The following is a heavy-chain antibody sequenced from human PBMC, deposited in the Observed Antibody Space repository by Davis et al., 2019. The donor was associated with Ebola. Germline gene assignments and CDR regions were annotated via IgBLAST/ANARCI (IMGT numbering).Heavy chain of an antibody. Sequence: GESLKISCETSGFIFRNYVMSWVRQAPGKGLEWVSGISASGDDTYYADSVKGRFTISRENSRNTLYLQMNNLRAEDTAVYYCAREGWKYYYESSGYHTYYGMDVWGKGTTVTVSS. D-gene: IGHD3-22*01. V-gene: IGHV3-23*01. CDR2: ISASGDDT. CDR3: AREGWKYYYESSGYHTYYGMDV. J-gene: IGHJ6*04. CDR1: GFIFRNYV.